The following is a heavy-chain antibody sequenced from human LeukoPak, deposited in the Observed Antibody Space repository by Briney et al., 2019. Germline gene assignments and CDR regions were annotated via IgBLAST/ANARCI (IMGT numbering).Heavy chain of an antibody. V-gene: IGHV1-2*02. Sequence: ASVKVSCKASGCTFTGYYMHWVRQAPGQGLEWMGWINPNSGGTNYAQKFQGRVTMTRDTSISTAYMELSRLRSDDTAVYYCARNGIPLYYHFWSGYYSSDYYYYMDVWGKGTTVTVSS. D-gene: IGHD3-3*01. CDR2: INPNSGGT. CDR1: GCTFTGYY. CDR3: ARNGIPLYYHFWSGYYSSDYYYYMDV. J-gene: IGHJ6*03.